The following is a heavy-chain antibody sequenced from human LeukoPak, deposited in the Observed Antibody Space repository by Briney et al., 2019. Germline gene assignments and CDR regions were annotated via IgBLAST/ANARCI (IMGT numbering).Heavy chain of an antibody. V-gene: IGHV4-59*01. Sequence: SETLSLTCTVSGGSISSYYWSWIRQPPGKGLEWIGYIYYSGSTNYNLSLKSRVTISVDTSKNQFSLKLSSVTAADTAVYYCARVLGYCSSTSCYGAYYYYYMDVWGKGTTVTVSS. CDR3: ARVLGYCSSTSCYGAYYYYYMDV. CDR2: IYYSGST. D-gene: IGHD2-2*01. J-gene: IGHJ6*03. CDR1: GGSISSYY.